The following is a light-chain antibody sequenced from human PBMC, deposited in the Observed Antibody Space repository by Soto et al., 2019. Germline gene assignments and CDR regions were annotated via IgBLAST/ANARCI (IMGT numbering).Light chain of an antibody. J-gene: IGKJ1*01. V-gene: IGKV1-5*03. Sequence: DIQMTQSPSTLSASVGDRVTIICRASQSISSWLAWYQQKPGKAPKLLIYKASSLESGVPSRFSGRGSGTEFTLTISSLQPDDFATYYCQQYNSYPWTFGQGTKVEIK. CDR3: QQYNSYPWT. CDR2: KAS. CDR1: QSISSW.